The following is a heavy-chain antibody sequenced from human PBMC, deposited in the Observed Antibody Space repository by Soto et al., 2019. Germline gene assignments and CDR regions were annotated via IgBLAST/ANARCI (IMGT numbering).Heavy chain of an antibody. D-gene: IGHD1-1*01. CDR3: AVAVWSVGY. V-gene: IGHV3-23*01. J-gene: IGHJ4*02. Sequence: PGGSLRLSCAASGFTFSSYAMSWFRQAPGKGLEWVSAISGRDNITYYADSVKGRFTISRDNSKNTLFLQMNSLRAEDTAVYYCAVAVWSVGYWGQGSLVTVSS. CDR1: GFTFSSYA. CDR2: ISGRDNIT.